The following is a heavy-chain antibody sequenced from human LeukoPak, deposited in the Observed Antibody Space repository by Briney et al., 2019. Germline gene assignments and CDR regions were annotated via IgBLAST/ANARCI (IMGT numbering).Heavy chain of an antibody. V-gene: IGHV4-34*01. D-gene: IGHD3-3*01. CDR2: INHSGST. Sequence: SETLSLTCAVYGGSFSGYYWSWIRQPPGKGLEWIGEINHSGSTNYNPSLKSRVTISVDTSKNQFSLKLSSVTAADTAVYYCARVRIFGVVIRKYYYGMDVWGQGTTVTVSS. J-gene: IGHJ6*02. CDR1: GGSFSGYY. CDR3: ARVRIFGVVIRKYYYGMDV.